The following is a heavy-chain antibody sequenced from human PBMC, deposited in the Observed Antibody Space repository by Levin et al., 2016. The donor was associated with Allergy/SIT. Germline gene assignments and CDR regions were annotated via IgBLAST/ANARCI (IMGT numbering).Heavy chain of an antibody. V-gene: IGHV3-23*01. D-gene: IGHD3-9*01. CDR3: ARGGHWFDSRIWFDP. Sequence: GESLKISCTASGFTLNNYAMNWVRQAPGKGLEWVSSVDSGGHSTSYAGSVESRITINADTSNNQLSLQLRSVTADDTAVYYCARGGHWFDSRIWFDPWGQGTVVTVSS. CDR1: GFTLNNYA. J-gene: IGHJ5*02. CDR2: VDSGGHST.